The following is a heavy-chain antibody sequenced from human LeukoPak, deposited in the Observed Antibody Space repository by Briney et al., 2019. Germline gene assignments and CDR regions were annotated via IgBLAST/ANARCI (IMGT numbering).Heavy chain of an antibody. CDR2: MNPNSGNT. Sequence: ASVKVSCKASGYTFTSYDINWVRQATGQGLEWMGWMNPNSGNTGYAQKFQGRVTMTRNTSISTAYMELSSLRSEDTAVYYCARVVGPQWLFDYWGQGALVTVSS. D-gene: IGHD2-15*01. J-gene: IGHJ4*02. CDR1: GYTFTSYD. CDR3: ARVVGPQWLFDY. V-gene: IGHV1-8*01.